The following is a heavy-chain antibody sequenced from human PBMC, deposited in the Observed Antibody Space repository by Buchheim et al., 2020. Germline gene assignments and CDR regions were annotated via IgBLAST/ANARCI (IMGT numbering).Heavy chain of an antibody. Sequence: EVQLVESGGGLVQPGGSLRLSCAASGFTFSSYSMNWVRQAPGKGLEWVSYISSSSSTIYYADSVKGRFTISRDNAKNSLYMQMNSLRAEDTAVYYCARDSKGEYGSESYYLWYYGMDVWGQGTT. CDR3: ARDSKGEYGSESYYLWYYGMDV. CDR2: ISSSSSTI. D-gene: IGHD3-10*01. CDR1: GFTFSSYS. J-gene: IGHJ6*02. V-gene: IGHV3-48*01.